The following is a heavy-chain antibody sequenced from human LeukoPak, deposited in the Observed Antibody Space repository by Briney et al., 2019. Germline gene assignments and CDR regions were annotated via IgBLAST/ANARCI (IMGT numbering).Heavy chain of an antibody. CDR1: RFTFSSYA. D-gene: IGHD5-24*01. CDR2: ISGSGGSA. Sequence: GGSLRLSCEASRFTFSSYAMSWVRQAPGKGLEWVSVISGSGGSAYYADSVKGRFTISRDNSKNTLYLQMNSLRAEDTAVYYRAKLGTWLQYPFDFWGQGTLVTVSS. CDR3: AKLGTWLQYPFDF. V-gene: IGHV3-23*01. J-gene: IGHJ4*02.